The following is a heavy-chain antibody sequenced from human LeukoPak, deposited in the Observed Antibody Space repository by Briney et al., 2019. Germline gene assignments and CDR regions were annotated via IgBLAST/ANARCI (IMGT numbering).Heavy chain of an antibody. D-gene: IGHD2-15*01. V-gene: IGHV3-66*01. CDR1: GFTISNNY. Sequence: GGSLRLSCAASGFTISNNYMSWVRQAPGKGLEWVSVIYSGGTTHYADSVKGRFTISRDNSKNTLYLQMNGLRVKDTAVYYCARETCSGGSCYSHYYGMDVWGQGTTVTVSS. J-gene: IGHJ6*02. CDR2: IYSGGTT. CDR3: ARETCSGGSCYSHYYGMDV.